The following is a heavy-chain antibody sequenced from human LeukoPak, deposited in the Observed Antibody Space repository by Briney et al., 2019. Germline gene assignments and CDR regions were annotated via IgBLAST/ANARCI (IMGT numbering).Heavy chain of an antibody. J-gene: IGHJ4*02. CDR1: GFTVSTNY. CDR3: GRLTS. CDR2: ISSGGNT. V-gene: IGHV3-53*01. D-gene: IGHD1-1*01. Sequence: PGGSLRLSCAASGFTVSTNYMSWVRQAPGKGLEWVSVISSGGNTYYADSVKGRFTISRDNSENTMYLQMNSLRAEDTAVYYCGRLTSWGQGTLVTVSS.